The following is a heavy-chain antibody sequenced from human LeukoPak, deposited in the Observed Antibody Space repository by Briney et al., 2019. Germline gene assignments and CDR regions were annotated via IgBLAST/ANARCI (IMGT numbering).Heavy chain of an antibody. CDR2: IIPIFGTA. Sequence: ASVKVSCKASGGTFSSYAISWVRQAPGQGLEWMGGIIPIFGTANYAQKFQGRVTITAGKSTSTAYMELSRLRSDDTAVYYCARGPSITMVRGGQWYYYMDVWGKGTTVTISS. CDR1: GGTFSSYA. CDR3: ARGPSITMVRGGQWYYYMDV. J-gene: IGHJ6*03. D-gene: IGHD3-10*01. V-gene: IGHV1-69*06.